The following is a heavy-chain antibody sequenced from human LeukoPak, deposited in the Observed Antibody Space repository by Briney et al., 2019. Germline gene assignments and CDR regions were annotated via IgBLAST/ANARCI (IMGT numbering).Heavy chain of an antibody. CDR3: ARDGTTASYYYYGMDV. Sequence: EASVKVSCKASGYTFTGYYMHWVRQAPGQGLEWMGWINPNSGGTNYAQKFQGRVTMTRDTSISTAYTELSRLRSDDTAVYYCARDGTTASYYYYGMDVWGQGTTVTVSS. D-gene: IGHD2/OR15-2a*01. CDR2: INPNSGGT. V-gene: IGHV1-2*02. CDR1: GYTFTGYY. J-gene: IGHJ6*02.